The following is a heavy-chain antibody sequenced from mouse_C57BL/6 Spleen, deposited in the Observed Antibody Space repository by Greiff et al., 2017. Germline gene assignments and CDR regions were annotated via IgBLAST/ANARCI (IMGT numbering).Heavy chain of an antibody. CDR1: GYTFTSYW. V-gene: IGHV1-5*01. CDR3: TRTGCYNGSSGYFDV. J-gene: IGHJ1*03. D-gene: IGHD1-1*01. CDR2: IYPGNSDT. Sequence: VQLKQSGTVLVRPGASVKMSCKTSGYTFTSYWMHWVKQRPGQGLEWIGAIYPGNSDTSYNQKFKGKAGLTAVTSASTAYMELSSLTSEDSAVYDCTRTGCYNGSSGYFDVWGTGTTVTVSS.